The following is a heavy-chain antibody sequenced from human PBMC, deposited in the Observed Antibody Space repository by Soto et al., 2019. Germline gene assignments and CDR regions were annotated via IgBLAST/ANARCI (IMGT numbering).Heavy chain of an antibody. CDR1: GYTLTELS. D-gene: IGHD3-3*01. CDR3: ATRNPAGSGYYPNFDY. CDR2: FDPEDGET. V-gene: IGHV1-24*01. Sequence: ASVKVSCKVSGYTLTELSMHWVRQAPGKGLEWMGGFDPEDGETIYAQKFQGRVTMTEDTSTDTAYMELSSLRSEDTAVYYCATRNPAGSGYYPNFDYWGQGTLVTVS. J-gene: IGHJ4*02.